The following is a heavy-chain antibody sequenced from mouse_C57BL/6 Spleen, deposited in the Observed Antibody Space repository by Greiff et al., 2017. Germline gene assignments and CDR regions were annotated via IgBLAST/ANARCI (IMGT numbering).Heavy chain of an antibody. V-gene: IGHV1-52*01. CDR1: GYTFTSYW. Sequence: QVQLQQPGAELVRPGSSVKLSCKASGYTFTSYWMHWVKQRPIQGLEWIGNIDPSDSETHYNQKFKDKATLTVDKSSSTAYMQLSSLTSEDSAVYDCARSGQLRRFDYWGQGTTLTVSS. D-gene: IGHD3-2*02. CDR3: ARSGQLRRFDY. CDR2: IDPSDSET. J-gene: IGHJ2*01.